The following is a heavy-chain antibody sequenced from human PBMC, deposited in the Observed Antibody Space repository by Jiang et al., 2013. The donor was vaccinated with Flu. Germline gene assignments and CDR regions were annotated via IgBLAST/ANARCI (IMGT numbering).Heavy chain of an antibody. V-gene: IGHV6-1*01. CDR3: ARGRDSAFDI. CDR1: NSAA. CDR2: TYYRSKWYN. J-gene: IGHJ3*02. Sequence: NSAAWNWVRQSPSRGLEWLGRTYYRSKWYNDYVVSVKGRITINPDTSKNQFSLQLNSVTPEDTAVYYCARGRDSAFDIWGQGTVVTVSS. D-gene: IGHD3-10*01.